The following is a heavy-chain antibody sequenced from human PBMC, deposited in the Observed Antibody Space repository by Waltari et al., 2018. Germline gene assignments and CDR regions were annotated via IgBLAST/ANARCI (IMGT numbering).Heavy chain of an antibody. Sequence: EVQVLESGGLLVQPGGSLRLSCAAPTFTFSNYAMTWVRQAPGKGLEYISSISGGGGVTVYANSVKGRFTISRDNSKSTLYLQMNSLRGEDTATYYCAKDPNGDYIGAFDTWGQGTMVTVSP. CDR1: TFTFSNYA. J-gene: IGHJ3*02. CDR2: ISGGGGVT. D-gene: IGHD2-8*01. CDR3: AKDPNGDYIGAFDT. V-gene: IGHV3-23*01.